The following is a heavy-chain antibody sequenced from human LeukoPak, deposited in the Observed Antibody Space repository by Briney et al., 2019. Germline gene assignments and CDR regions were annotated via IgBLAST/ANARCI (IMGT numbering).Heavy chain of an antibody. V-gene: IGHV3-9*01. CDR3: TKDLAIVGATGFDY. D-gene: IGHD1-26*01. Sequence: GRSLRLSCAASGFTFDDYAMHWVRQGPGKGLEWVSGISWNSGTIGYAVSVKGRFTISRDNAKNSLYLQMNSLRAEDTALYYCTKDLAIVGATGFDYWGQGTLVTVS. CDR2: ISWNSGTI. CDR1: GFTFDDYA. J-gene: IGHJ4*02.